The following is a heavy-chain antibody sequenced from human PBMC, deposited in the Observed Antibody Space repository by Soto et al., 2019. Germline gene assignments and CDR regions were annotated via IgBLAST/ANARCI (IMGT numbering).Heavy chain of an antibody. CDR1: GYTFTSDG. J-gene: IGHJ4*02. D-gene: IGHD2-2*01. CDR2: ISAYNGNT. Sequence: ASVKGSCKASGYTFTSDGISWVRQAPGQGLEWMGWISAYNGNTNYAQKLQGRVTMTTDTSTSTAYMELRSLRSDDTAVYYCARVFDIVVVPAAMFDYWGQGTLVTVSS. CDR3: ARVFDIVVVPAAMFDY. V-gene: IGHV1-18*01.